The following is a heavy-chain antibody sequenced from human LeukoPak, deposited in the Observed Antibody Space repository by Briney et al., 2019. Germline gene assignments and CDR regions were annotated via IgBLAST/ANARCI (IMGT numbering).Heavy chain of an antibody. D-gene: IGHD2-15*01. CDR1: GFTLSSYA. CDR2: FSRSGSST. CDR3: AKGLVAATDGDY. J-gene: IGHJ4*02. V-gene: IGHV3-23*01. Sequence: GGSLRLSCAASGFTLSSYAMSWVRQAPGKGREWVSAFSRSGSSTYYADSVKGRFTISRHNSKNTLYLQMNSLRAEDTAVYYCAKGLVAATDGDYWGQGTLVTVSS.